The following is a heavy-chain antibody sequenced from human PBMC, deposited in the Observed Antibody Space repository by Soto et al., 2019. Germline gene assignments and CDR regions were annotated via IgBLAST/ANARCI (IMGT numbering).Heavy chain of an antibody. V-gene: IGHV4-39*01. Sequence: QLQLQESGPGLVKPSETLSLTCTVSGGSISSSSYCWGWIRQPPGKGLEWIGSIYYSGSTYYTPSLTSRVTVSVDASKNQFSLKLSSVTAADTAVYYCARHRSAFWFDPWGQGTLVTVSS. CDR3: ARHRSAFWFDP. CDR1: GGSISSSSYC. J-gene: IGHJ5*02. D-gene: IGHD2-15*01. CDR2: IYYSGST.